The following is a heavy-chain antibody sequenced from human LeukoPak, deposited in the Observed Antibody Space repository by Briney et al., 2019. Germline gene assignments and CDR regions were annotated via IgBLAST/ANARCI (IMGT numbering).Heavy chain of an antibody. CDR2: ISYDGSNK. J-gene: IGHJ6*03. CDR3: ARDSDSGEPTYYMDV. V-gene: IGHV3-30-3*01. Sequence: GRSLRLSCAASGFTFSSYAMHWVRQAPGKGLEGGAVISYDGSNKYYADSVKGPFTISRDNSKNTLYLQMNSLRAEDTAVYYCARDSDSGEPTYYMDVWGKGTTVTVSS. CDR1: GFTFSSYA. D-gene: IGHD3-10*01.